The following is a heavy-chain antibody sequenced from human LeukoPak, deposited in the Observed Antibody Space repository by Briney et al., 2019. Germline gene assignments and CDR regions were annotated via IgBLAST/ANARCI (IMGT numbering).Heavy chain of an antibody. Sequence: PSETLSLTCTVSGVSISSYYWSWIRQPPGKGLEWIGYINYSGSTNYNPSLKSRVTISVDTSKNQFSLKLSSVTAADTAVYYCAREANREIALAGTGDAFDIWGQGTMVTVSS. CDR2: INYSGST. D-gene: IGHD6-19*01. CDR1: GVSISSYY. V-gene: IGHV4-59*01. CDR3: AREANREIALAGTGDAFDI. J-gene: IGHJ3*02.